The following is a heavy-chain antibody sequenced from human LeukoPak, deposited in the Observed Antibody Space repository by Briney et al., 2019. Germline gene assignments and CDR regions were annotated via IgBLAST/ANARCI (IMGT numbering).Heavy chain of an antibody. J-gene: IGHJ4*02. CDR1: GITFRSYG. Sequence: QSGGSLRLSCAASGITFRSYGMHWVRQAPGKGLEWVAFIWYDGSNKYYADSVKGRFTISRDNSKNTLYLQMNSLRAEDTAVYYCARDLWLRNYFDYWGQGTLVTVSS. V-gene: IGHV3-33*01. D-gene: IGHD5-18*01. CDR3: ARDLWLRNYFDY. CDR2: IWYDGSNK.